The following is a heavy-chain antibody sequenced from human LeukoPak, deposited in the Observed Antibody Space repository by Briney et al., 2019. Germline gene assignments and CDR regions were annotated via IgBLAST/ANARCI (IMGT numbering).Heavy chain of an antibody. CDR1: GFIVSNKY. J-gene: IGHJ4*02. Sequence: GGSLRLSCAASGFIVSNKYMSWVRQAPAKGLEWVSVIYSGTNTYYADSVQGRFTISRDTSRNTLYLQMNSLRAEDTAVYYCTRLGPYYFDSWGQGTLVIVSS. D-gene: IGHD3-16*01. CDR2: IYSGTNT. V-gene: IGHV3-53*01. CDR3: TRLGPYYFDS.